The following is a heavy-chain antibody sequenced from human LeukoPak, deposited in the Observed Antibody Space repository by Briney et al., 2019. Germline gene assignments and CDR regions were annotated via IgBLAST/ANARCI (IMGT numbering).Heavy chain of an antibody. CDR3: ARDRVHDSSGYSPHYFDY. J-gene: IGHJ4*02. Sequence: ASVKVSCKASGYTFTSYGISWLRQAPGQGLEWMGRIIPIFGTANYAQKFQGRVTITTDESTSTAYMELSSLRSEDTAVYYCARDRVHDSSGYSPHYFDYWGQGTLVTVSS. CDR1: GYTFTSYG. V-gene: IGHV1-69*05. CDR2: IIPIFGTA. D-gene: IGHD3-22*01.